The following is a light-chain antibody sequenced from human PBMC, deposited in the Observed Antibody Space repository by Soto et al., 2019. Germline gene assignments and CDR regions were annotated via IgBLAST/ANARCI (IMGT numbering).Light chain of an antibody. CDR2: DAS. J-gene: IGKJ5*01. CDR1: QSVSRN. V-gene: IGKV3D-15*01. CDR3: QRYNNWPIT. Sequence: EIVMTQSPATLSVSPGERATLSCRASQSVSRNLAWYQQKPGQAPRLLIYDASTRATGTPARFSGSGSGTKFTLSISSLQSEDFAVYYCQRYNNWPITFGQGTRLEIK.